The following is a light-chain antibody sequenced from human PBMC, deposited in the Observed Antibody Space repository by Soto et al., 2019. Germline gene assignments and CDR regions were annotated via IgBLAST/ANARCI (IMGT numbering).Light chain of an antibody. CDR2: WAS. J-gene: IGKJ4*01. V-gene: IGKV4-1*01. Sequence: DIVMTQSPDSLAVSLGERATINCKSSQSVLYNSDNKNYLAWYQQKAGQPPKLPIYWASTRDSGVPDRFSGSGSGADFTLTINNLQAEDVAVYYCQQYYTTLSFGGGTKVEIK. CDR3: QQYYTTLS. CDR1: QSVLYNSDNKNY.